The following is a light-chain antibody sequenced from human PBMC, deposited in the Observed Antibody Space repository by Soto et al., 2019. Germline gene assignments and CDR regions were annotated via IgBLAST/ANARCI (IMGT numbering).Light chain of an antibody. Sequence: ESVFTDPPGTLSLSPGERATLSCRASQSVSSSYLAWYQQKPGQAPRLLIYGASSRATGIPDRFSGSGSGTDFTLTISSLQSEDFAVYYCQQRQYWPPITFGQGTRLEIK. CDR1: QSVSSSY. V-gene: IGKV3D-20*02. J-gene: IGKJ5*01. CDR2: GAS. CDR3: QQRQYWPPIT.